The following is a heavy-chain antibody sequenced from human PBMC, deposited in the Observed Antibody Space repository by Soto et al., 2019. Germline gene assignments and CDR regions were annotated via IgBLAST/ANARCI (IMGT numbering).Heavy chain of an antibody. CDR3: ARQLSHICDS. J-gene: IGHJ4*02. Sequence: GESLKISCKGVGYKFGSAWIGWVRQMPRKGLEWMGIIKPGTSDIRYSPSCRGHVTISADEAVSTAYLQWSSLKASDTAMYYCARQLSHICDSWGQGTLVTSPQ. D-gene: IGHD3-3*02. CDR2: IKPGTSDI. CDR1: GYKFGSAW. V-gene: IGHV5-51*01.